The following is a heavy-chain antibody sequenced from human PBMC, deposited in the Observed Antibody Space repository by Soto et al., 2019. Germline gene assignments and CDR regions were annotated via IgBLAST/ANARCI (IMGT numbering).Heavy chain of an antibody. Sequence: ASGEVSCRAPADTFTSYYRHWVRQAPGHGLEWMGIINPSGGSTSYAQKFQGRVTMTRDTSTSTVYMELSSLRSEDTAVYYCARDLGVVIMYPQNWFDPWGQGTLVTVSS. J-gene: IGHJ5*02. D-gene: IGHD3-3*01. CDR3: ARDLGVVIMYPQNWFDP. CDR1: ADTFTSYY. CDR2: INPSGGST. V-gene: IGHV1-46*01.